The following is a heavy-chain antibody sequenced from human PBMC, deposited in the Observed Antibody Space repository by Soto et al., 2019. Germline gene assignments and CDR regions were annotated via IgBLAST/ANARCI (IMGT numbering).Heavy chain of an antibody. J-gene: IGHJ4*02. CDR1: GFTFSSYA. V-gene: IGHV3-30-3*01. CDR2: ISYDGSNK. Sequence: GGSLRLSCAASGFTFSSYAMHWVRQAPGKGLEWVAVISYDGSNKYYADSVKGRFTISRDNSKNTLYLQMNSLRAEDTAVYYCARDRDYYDSSGYLDYWGQGTLVTVSS. CDR3: ARDRDYYDSSGYLDY. D-gene: IGHD3-22*01.